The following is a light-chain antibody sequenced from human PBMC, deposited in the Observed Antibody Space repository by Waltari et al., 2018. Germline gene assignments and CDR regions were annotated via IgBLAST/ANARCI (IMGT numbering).Light chain of an antibody. CDR2: LNNDGSH. CDR1: SGHSNYV. CDR3: QTWGTGVVV. Sequence: QLVLTQAPSASASLGASVTLTCTLSSGHSNYVIAWHQQQPEKGPRYLIRLNNDGSHRKGDGIPDRCSGSRSGAECYLTISSLQAEDEADYYCQTWGTGVVVFGGGTKLTVL. J-gene: IGLJ3*02. V-gene: IGLV4-69*01.